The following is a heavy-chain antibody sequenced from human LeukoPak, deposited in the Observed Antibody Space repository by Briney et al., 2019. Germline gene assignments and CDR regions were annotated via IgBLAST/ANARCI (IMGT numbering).Heavy chain of an antibody. CDR3: ERGGSFDYVMDV. D-gene: IGHD3-16*01. Sequence: GGSLRLSSAASGFTFADYGMSWVPQAPGKGLECVSGINWTGGSTGYADSVKGRFTISRDNAKNSLYLQIISLRAEDTTLYHCERGGSFDYVMDVWGQGTTVTVSS. CDR2: INWTGGST. V-gene: IGHV3-20*01. J-gene: IGHJ6*02. CDR1: GFTFADYG.